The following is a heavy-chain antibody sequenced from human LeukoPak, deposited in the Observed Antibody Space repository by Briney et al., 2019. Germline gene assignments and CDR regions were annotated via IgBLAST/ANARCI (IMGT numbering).Heavy chain of an antibody. D-gene: IGHD6-19*01. CDR2: ISYDGSNK. J-gene: IGHJ4*02. Sequence: GGSLRLSCVASGFSFSSFGMHWVRQAAGKGLEWVAVISYDGSNKFYADSVKGRFTISRDNSKNTLYLQMNSLRAEDTAVYYCAKAGYSSGWRNFDSWGQGTLVTVSS. CDR3: AKAGYSSGWRNFDS. CDR1: GFSFSSFG. V-gene: IGHV3-30*18.